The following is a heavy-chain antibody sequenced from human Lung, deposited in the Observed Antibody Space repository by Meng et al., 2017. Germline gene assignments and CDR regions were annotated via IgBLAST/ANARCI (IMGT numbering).Heavy chain of an antibody. D-gene: IGHD6-19*01. Sequence: QVQLVQSGAEVKKPGASMKVSCTASGFTFTHHGFSCVRQAPGQEGEGVGWISAYNRRTRYSQKLQGRGTMTTDTTTSTVYMEVRSLRSDDTAVYFCARWGNSSAWPSQWYEYWGQGTLVTVSS. J-gene: IGHJ4*02. CDR2: ISAYNRRT. V-gene: IGHV1-18*01. CDR1: GFTFTHHG. CDR3: ARWGNSSAWPSQWYEY.